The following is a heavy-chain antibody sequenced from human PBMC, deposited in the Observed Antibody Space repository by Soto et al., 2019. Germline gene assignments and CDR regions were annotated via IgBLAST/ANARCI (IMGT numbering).Heavy chain of an antibody. CDR1: GGTLIALC. Sequence: SLMIRCMWRGGTLIALCPGSVKKLPGKGLEWMGIIYPGDSDTRYSPSFQGQVTISADKSISTAYLQWISLKASDTAMYYCARQTLEATPYDDYGRDVWRQGTTVTVSS. CDR2: IYPGDSDT. V-gene: IGHV5-51*07. CDR3: ARQTLEATPYDDYGRDV. D-gene: IGHD3-3*01. J-gene: IGHJ6*02.